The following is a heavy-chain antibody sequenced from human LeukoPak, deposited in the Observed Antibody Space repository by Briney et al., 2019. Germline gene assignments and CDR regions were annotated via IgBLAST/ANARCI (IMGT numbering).Heavy chain of an antibody. CDR2: IYYSGTT. J-gene: IGHJ5*02. D-gene: IGHD5-18*01. CDR3: AKGAGGFSYYNWFDP. CDR1: GGSISSSPHY. V-gene: IGHV4-39*07. Sequence: SETLSLTCTVSGGSISSSPHYWGWIRQPPGKGLEWIGSIYYSGTTHYNPSLESRVTISVDTSKNQFSLKLASVTAADTAIYYCAKGAGGFSYYNWFDPWGQGTLVTVSS.